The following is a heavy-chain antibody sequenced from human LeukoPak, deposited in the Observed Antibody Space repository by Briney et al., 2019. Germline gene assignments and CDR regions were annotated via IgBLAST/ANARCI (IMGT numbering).Heavy chain of an antibody. V-gene: IGHV1-69*06. D-gene: IGHD6-6*01. J-gene: IGHJ4*02. CDR3: AGLLEYSSSFSEYYFDY. Sequence: SVKVSCKASGYTFTSYDINWVRQAPGQGLEWMGGIIPIFGTANYAQKFQGRVTITADKSTSTAYMELSSLRSEDTAVYYCAGLLEYSSSFSEYYFDYWGQGTLVTVSS. CDR2: IIPIFGTA. CDR1: GYTFTSYD.